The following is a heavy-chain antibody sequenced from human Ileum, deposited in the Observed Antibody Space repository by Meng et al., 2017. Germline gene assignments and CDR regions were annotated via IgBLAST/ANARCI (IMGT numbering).Heavy chain of an antibody. CDR1: GFTFSGYW. CDR2: INSDGTGT. V-gene: IGHV3-74*01. CDR3: VRDGPNYFDQ. Sequence: QLVESGGGLFQPGGSLRLSCAASGFTFSGYWMHWFRQGTGKSLVWLSHINSDGTGTSYAESVRGRFTISRDNAKNTLYLQMNSLTVEDTAVYYCVRDGPNYFDQWGQGTLVTVSS. J-gene: IGHJ4*02.